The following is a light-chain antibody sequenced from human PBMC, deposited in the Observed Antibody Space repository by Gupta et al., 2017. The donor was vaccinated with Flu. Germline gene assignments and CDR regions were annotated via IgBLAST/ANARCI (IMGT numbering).Light chain of an antibody. CDR3: QAWDSSTPYV. J-gene: IGLJ1*01. CDR2: QDN. V-gene: IGLV3-1*01. Sequence: SYELTQSPSVSVSPGQTASLSCSEDKLGNKYIYWYQQKPGQSPVLVIYQDNKRPSGIPERFYGSNSGNTANLTISGTQAMDEADYYCQAWDSSTPYVFGTGTKVTVL. CDR1: KLGNKY.